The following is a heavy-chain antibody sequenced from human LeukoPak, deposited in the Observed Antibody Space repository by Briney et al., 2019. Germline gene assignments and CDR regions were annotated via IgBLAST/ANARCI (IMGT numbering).Heavy chain of an antibody. D-gene: IGHD1-26*01. CDR1: GYSFTSYW. J-gene: IGHJ6*03. CDR3: ARGSTGNYYYMDV. Sequence: GESLKISWKGSGYSFTSYWIGWVRQMPGKGLEWMGVIYPGDSDTRYSPSFQGQVTISAGKSISTAYLQWSSLKASDTAMYYCARGSTGNYYYMDVWGKGTTVTISS. V-gene: IGHV5-51*01. CDR2: IYPGDSDT.